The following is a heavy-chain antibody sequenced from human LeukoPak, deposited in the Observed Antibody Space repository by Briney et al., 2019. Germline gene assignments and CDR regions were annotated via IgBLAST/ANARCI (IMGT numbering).Heavy chain of an antibody. CDR1: GGSISSGSYY. V-gene: IGHV4-61*01. J-gene: IGHJ4*02. CDR2: IYYSGTI. D-gene: IGHD4-17*01. CDR3: ARVPTVTFFDY. Sequence: PSETLSLTCTVSGGSISSGSYYWSWIRQPPGKGLEWIGYIYYSGTIYYNPSLKSRVTISVDTSKNQFSLKLSSVTAADTAVYYCARVPTVTFFDYWGQGTLVTVSS.